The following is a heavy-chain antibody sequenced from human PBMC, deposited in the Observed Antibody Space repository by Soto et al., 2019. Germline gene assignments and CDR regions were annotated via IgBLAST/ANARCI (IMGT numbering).Heavy chain of an antibody. D-gene: IGHD6-13*01. J-gene: IGHJ6*02. V-gene: IGHV1-69*13. CDR3: ASSGVIFSSSWSHYYGMDV. Sequence: ASVKVSCKASGGTFSSYAISWVRQAPGQGLEWMGGIIPIFGTANYAQKFQGRVTITADESTSTAYMELSSLRSEDTAVYYCASSGVIFSSSWSHYYGMDVWGQGTTVTVSS. CDR1: GGTFSSYA. CDR2: IIPIFGTA.